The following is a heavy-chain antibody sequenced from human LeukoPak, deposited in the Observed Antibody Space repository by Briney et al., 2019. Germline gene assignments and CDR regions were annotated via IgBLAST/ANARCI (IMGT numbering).Heavy chain of an antibody. D-gene: IGHD3-22*01. V-gene: IGHV3-30-3*01. Sequence: PGGSLRLSCAASGFTFSSYAMHWVRQAPGKGLEWAAVISYDGSNKYYADSVKGRFTISRDNSKNTLYLQMNSLRAEDTAVYYCAREDSGYSRSGELDYWGQGTLVTVSS. CDR2: ISYDGSNK. CDR3: AREDSGYSRSGELDY. J-gene: IGHJ4*02. CDR1: GFTFSSYA.